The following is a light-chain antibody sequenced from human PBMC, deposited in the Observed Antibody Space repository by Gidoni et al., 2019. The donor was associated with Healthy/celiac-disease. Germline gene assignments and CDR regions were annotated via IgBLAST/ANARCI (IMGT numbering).Light chain of an antibody. CDR1: QSVSSN. Sequence: EIVMTQSPATLSVSPGERATLSCRASQSVSSNLAWYQQTPGQAPRLLIYGASTRATGIPARFSGSGSGTEFTLTISSLQSEDFAVYYCQQYNNWPVTFXXXTKVEIK. J-gene: IGKJ1*01. V-gene: IGKV3-15*01. CDR3: QQYNNWPVT. CDR2: GAS.